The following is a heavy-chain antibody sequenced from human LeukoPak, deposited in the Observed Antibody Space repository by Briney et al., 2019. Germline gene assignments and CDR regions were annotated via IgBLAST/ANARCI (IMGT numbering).Heavy chain of an antibody. CDR3: ARVGGTDAYDI. Sequence: GGSLRLSCAASGFTSSNHDMNWVRQAPGKGLEWVSIISGSGATTFYTDSVKGRFTISRDNSKNTVFLQMNSLKAEDTAVYYCARVGGTDAYDIWGQGTMVTVSS. CDR1: GFTSSNHD. D-gene: IGHD1-26*01. V-gene: IGHV3-23*01. J-gene: IGHJ3*02. CDR2: ISGSGATT.